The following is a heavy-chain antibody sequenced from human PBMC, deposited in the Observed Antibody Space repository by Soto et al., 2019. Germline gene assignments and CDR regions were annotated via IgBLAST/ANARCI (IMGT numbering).Heavy chain of an antibody. D-gene: IGHD3-10*01. Sequence: QVQLVESGGGVVQPGRSLRLSCAASGFTFSSYGMHWVRQAPGKGLEWVAVIWYDGSNKYYADSVKGRFTISRDNXTNTLYLQMNGLRAEATAVYYCARDRDYSGSGSYSGWGQGTLVTVSS. CDR2: IWYDGSNK. J-gene: IGHJ4*02. CDR1: GFTFSSYG. CDR3: ARDRDYSGSGSYSG. V-gene: IGHV3-33*01.